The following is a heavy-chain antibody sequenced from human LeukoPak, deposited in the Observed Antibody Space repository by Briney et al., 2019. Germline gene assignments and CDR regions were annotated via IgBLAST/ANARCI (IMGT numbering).Heavy chain of an antibody. CDR1: GFTFSSYG. D-gene: IGHD2-2*03. J-gene: IGHJ4*02. CDR3: AKRMDIVVVPAADFDY. V-gene: IGHV3-30*02. CDR2: IRYDGSNK. Sequence: PGGSLRLXCAASGFTFSSYGMHWVRQAPGKELEWVAFIRYDGSNKYYADSVKGRFTISRDNSKNTLYLQMTSLRAEDTAVYYCAKRMDIVVVPAADFDYWGQGTLVTVSS.